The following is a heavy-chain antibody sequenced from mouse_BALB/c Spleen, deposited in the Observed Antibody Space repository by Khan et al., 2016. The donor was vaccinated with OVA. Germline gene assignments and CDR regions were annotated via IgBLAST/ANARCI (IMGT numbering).Heavy chain of an antibody. V-gene: IGHV2-6-4*01. Sequence: VKLLESGPGLVAPSQSLSITCTVSGFSLSRYNIHWIRQPPGKGLEWLGMIWGGGGTDYNSTLKSRLSITKDNSKSQVFSKMNSLQTDDTAMYYCARAYYRYDGYYAMDYWGQGTSVTVSS. D-gene: IGHD2-14*01. CDR1: GFSLSRYN. J-gene: IGHJ4*01. CDR3: ARAYYRYDGYYAMDY. CDR2: IWGGGGT.